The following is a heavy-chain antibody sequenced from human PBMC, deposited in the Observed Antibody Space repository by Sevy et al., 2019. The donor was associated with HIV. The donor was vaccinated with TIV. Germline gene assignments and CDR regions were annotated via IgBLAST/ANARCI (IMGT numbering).Heavy chain of an antibody. CDR1: GFTFSSYS. V-gene: IGHV3-48*02. J-gene: IGHJ4*02. CDR2: ISSGSSII. D-gene: IGHD6-13*01. Sequence: GGSLRLSCAASGFTFSSYSINWVRQAPGKGLEWVSYISSGSSIIYYADSVKGRFTIFRDNAKNSLYLQMNSLRDEDTAGYYCARAPYTSNWRNYFDYWGQGTLVTVSS. CDR3: ARAPYTSNWRNYFDY.